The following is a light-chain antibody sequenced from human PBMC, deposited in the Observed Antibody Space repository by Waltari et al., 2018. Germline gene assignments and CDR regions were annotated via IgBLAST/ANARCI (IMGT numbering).Light chain of an antibody. CDR3: MQALRSPHT. V-gene: IGKV2-28*01. Sequence: DIVMTQSPLSLPVTPGEPASISCRSSQSLVESNGYTYLDWYRQKPGQSSQLLIYLVSNRASGVPDRFSGSGSGTDFTLKISRVEAGDVGVYYCMQALRSPHTFGQGTKLEIK. CDR1: QSLVESNGYTY. J-gene: IGKJ2*01. CDR2: LVS.